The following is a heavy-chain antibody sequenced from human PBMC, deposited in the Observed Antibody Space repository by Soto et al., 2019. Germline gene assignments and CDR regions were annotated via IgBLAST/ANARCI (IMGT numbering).Heavy chain of an antibody. V-gene: IGHV4-39*07. J-gene: IGHJ4*02. D-gene: IGHD3-22*01. CDR3: ATDDSGGKFDF. CDR2: INHSGST. Sequence: SETLSLTCTVSGGSISSSSYYWGWIRQPPGKGLEWIGEINHSGSTYYNPSLKSRVTISVDTSKNQFSLKLTSVTAADTAVYYCATDDSGGKFDFWGQGTLVTVSS. CDR1: GGSISSSSYY.